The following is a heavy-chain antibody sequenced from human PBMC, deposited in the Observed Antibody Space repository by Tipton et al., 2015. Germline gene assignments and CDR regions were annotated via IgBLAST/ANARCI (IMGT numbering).Heavy chain of an antibody. D-gene: IGHD6-19*01. CDR3: AREGSGWYGADY. CDR2: IDWNGGRA. CDR1: GFTFDDYG. V-gene: IGHV3-20*04. Sequence: SLRLSCAASGFTFDDYGMTWVRQVPGKGLEWVAGIDWNGGRAGYADSVKGRFTISRDNAKNLLYLQMNSLRAEDTAVYYCAREGSGWYGADYWGQGTLVTVSS. J-gene: IGHJ4*02.